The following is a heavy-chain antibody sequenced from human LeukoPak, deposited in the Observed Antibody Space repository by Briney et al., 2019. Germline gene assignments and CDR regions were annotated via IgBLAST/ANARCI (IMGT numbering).Heavy chain of an antibody. CDR1: GFTFRSYA. CDR2: ISGSGGST. CDR3: AKGAIHYYYDSSGYYTYFDY. V-gene: IGHV3-23*01. D-gene: IGHD3-22*01. Sequence: GGSLRLSCAASGFTFRSYAMSWVRQAPGKGVEWVSAISGSGGSTYSAASAKGRFTISRDNSKNTLYLQMNSLRAEATAVYYCAKGAIHYYYDSSGYYTYFDYWGQGTLVTVSS. J-gene: IGHJ4*02.